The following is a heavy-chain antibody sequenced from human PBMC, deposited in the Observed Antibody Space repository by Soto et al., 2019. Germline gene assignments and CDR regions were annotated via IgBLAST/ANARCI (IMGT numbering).Heavy chain of an antibody. V-gene: IGHV4-59*01. D-gene: IGHD3-16*01. CDR3: ARRGASHIFGGSAFDI. CDR2: IFYNGNS. J-gene: IGHJ3*02. Sequence: ASETLSLTCLVSGGSISDYYWNWFRQPPGKGLEWIGYIFYNGNSRYNPSLSSRVTISVDTSKNQFSLKLSSVAAADTAVYYCARRGASHIFGGSAFDIWGQGTMVTVSS. CDR1: GGSISDYY.